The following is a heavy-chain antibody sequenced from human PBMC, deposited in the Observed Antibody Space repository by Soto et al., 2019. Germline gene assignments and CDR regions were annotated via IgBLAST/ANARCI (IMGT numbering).Heavy chain of an antibody. CDR1: GGSASSGGHY. CDR3: AGGRDS. CDR2: IYNSGST. Sequence: QVQLQESGPGLVKPSQTLSLTCTVSGGSASSGGHYWSWIRQHPGQGLEWIGYIYNSGSTSYNPSLESRVVISVDTSKNQFSLKLSSVTAADTAVYYCAGGRDSWGQGTLVTVSS. V-gene: IGHV4-31*03. D-gene: IGHD3-16*01. J-gene: IGHJ4*02.